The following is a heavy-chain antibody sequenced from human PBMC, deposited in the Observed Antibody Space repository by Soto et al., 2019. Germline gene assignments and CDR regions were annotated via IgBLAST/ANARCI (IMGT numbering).Heavy chain of an antibody. CDR2: IIPIFGTA. J-gene: IGHJ6*02. V-gene: IGHV1-69*01. Sequence: QVQLVQSGAEVKKPGSSVKVSCKASGGTFSSYAISWVRQAPGQGLEWMGGIIPIFGTANYAQKFQGRVTIAADESTSTADMELSSLRSEDTAVYYCASPSTRWSNYYYGMDVWGQGTTVTVSS. D-gene: IGHD2-2*01. CDR3: ASPSTRWSNYYYGMDV. CDR1: GGTFSSYA.